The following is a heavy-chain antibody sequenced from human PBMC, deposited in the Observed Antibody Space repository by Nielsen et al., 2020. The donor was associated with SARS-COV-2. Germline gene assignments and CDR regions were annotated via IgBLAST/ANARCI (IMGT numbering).Heavy chain of an antibody. D-gene: IGHD2-15*01. V-gene: IGHV3-21*01. CDR1: GFTFSEYR. CDR2: ISGDSNYI. Sequence: GGSLRLSCTGSGFTFSEYRMNWVRQAPGKGLEWVASISGDSNYIFYSELVKGRFTMSRDNGKNSLYLQMNTLRSEDTALYYCTRGFYSQSDCWGQGTLVTVSS. J-gene: IGHJ4*02. CDR3: TRGFYSQSDC.